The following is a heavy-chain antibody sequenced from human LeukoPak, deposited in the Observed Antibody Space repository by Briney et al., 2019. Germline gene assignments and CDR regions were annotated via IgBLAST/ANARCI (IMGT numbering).Heavy chain of an antibody. CDR1: GFSFSSYA. J-gene: IGHJ6*03. V-gene: IGHV3-64*01. D-gene: IGHD3-22*01. CDR3: ARDPMSNGYYYYYMDV. CDR2: ISANGGST. Sequence: HSGGSLRLSCAASGFSFSSYAMHWVRQAPGKGLEYVSGISANGGSTYYANSVKGRFTISRDNSKNTLYLQMGSLRAEDMAVYYCARDPMSNGYYYYYMDVWGKGTTVTISS.